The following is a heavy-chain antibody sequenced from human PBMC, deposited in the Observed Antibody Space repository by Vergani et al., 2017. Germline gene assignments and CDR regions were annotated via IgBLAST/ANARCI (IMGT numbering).Heavy chain of an antibody. J-gene: IGHJ4*02. CDR1: GYTLTELS. D-gene: IGHD1-26*01. CDR2: FDPEDGET. CDR3: ATSVSGSHGPSYDY. Sequence: QVQLVQSGAEVQKPGASVKVSCKVSGYTLTELSMHWVRQAPGKGLEWMGGFDPEDGETIYAQKFQGRVTMPEDTSTDTAYMELSSLRSEDTAVYYCATSVSGSHGPSYDYWGQGTLVTVSS. V-gene: IGHV1-24*01.